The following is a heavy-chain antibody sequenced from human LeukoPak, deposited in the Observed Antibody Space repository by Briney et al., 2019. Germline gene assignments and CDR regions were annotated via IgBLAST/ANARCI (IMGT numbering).Heavy chain of an antibody. D-gene: IGHD1-1*01. CDR1: GGSFSGYY. V-gene: IGHV4-34*01. CDR2: INHSGST. J-gene: IGHJ4*02. Sequence: SETLSLTCAVYGGSFSGYYWSWIRQPPGKGLEWIGEINHSGSTNYNPSLKSRVTISVDTSKNQFSLKLSSVTAADTAVYYCAGFTVGTMCNYWGQGTLVTVSS. CDR3: AGFTVGTMCNY.